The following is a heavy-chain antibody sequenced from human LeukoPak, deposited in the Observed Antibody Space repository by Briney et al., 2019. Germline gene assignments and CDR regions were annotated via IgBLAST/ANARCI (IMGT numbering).Heavy chain of an antibody. CDR1: GYTFTSYG. CDR3: ARTDRDYYYYYGMDV. D-gene: IGHD3-16*02. Sequence: ASVKVSCKASGYTFTSYGISWVRQAPGQGLEWMGWISAYNGNTNYAQKLQGRVTMTTDTSTSTAYMELRSLRSDDTAVYYCARTDRDYYYYYGMDVWGQGTTVTVSS. V-gene: IGHV1-18*01. CDR2: ISAYNGNT. J-gene: IGHJ6*02.